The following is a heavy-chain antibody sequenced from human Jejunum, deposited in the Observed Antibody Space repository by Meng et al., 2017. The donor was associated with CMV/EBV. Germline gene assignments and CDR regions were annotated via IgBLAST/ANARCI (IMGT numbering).Heavy chain of an antibody. CDR3: AKAESSAWYSSDH. CDR2: IYSGGSTT. Sequence: SGFTFNTYAMSGVRQAPGKGLEWVSVIYSGGSTTYYADSVKGRFTISRDNSKNTLYLQMNSLRAEDTAIYYCAKAESSAWYSSDHWGQGTLVTGSS. CDR1: GFTFNTYA. V-gene: IGHV3-23*03. J-gene: IGHJ5*02. D-gene: IGHD2-21*01.